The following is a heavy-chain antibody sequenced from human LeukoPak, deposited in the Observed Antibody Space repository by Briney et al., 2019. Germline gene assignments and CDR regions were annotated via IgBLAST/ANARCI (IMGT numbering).Heavy chain of an antibody. CDR2: ISAYNGNT. CDR1: GYTFTSYG. D-gene: IGHD3-3*01. Sequence: GASVKVSCKASGYTFTSYGISLVRQAPGQGLEWMGWISAYNGNTNYAQKLQGRVTMTTDTSTSTAYMELRSLRSDDTAVYYCARGPDTIFGVVTPAHWGQGTLVTVSS. J-gene: IGHJ4*02. V-gene: IGHV1-18*01. CDR3: ARGPDTIFGVVTPAH.